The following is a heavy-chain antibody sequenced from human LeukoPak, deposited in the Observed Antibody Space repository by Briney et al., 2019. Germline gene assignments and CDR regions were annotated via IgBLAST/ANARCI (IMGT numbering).Heavy chain of an antibody. CDR3: ARDRVGLWSFTALDY. CDR2: INPNSGGT. Sequence: ASVTVSCKASGYTSTVYYMHWVRQAPGQGLEWMGWINPNSGGTNYAQKFQGRVTMTRDTSISTAYMELSRLRSDDTAVYYCARDRVGLWSFTALDYWGQGTLVTVSS. CDR1: GYTSTVYY. J-gene: IGHJ4*02. D-gene: IGHD5-18*01. V-gene: IGHV1-2*02.